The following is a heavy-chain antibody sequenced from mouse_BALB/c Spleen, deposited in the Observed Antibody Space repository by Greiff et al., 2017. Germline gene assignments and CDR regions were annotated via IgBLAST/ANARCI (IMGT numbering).Heavy chain of an antibody. J-gene: IGHJ3*01. CDR2: IYPGNSDT. V-gene: IGHV1-5*01. CDR1: GYTFTSYW. CDR3: TSTMITKVFAY. D-gene: IGHD2-4*01. Sequence: VQLQQSGTVLARPGASVKMSCKASGYTFTSYWMHWVKQRPGQGLEWIGAIYPGNSDTSYNQKFKGKAKLTAVTSTSTAYMELSSLTNEDSAVYYCTSTMITKVFAYWGQGTLVTVSA.